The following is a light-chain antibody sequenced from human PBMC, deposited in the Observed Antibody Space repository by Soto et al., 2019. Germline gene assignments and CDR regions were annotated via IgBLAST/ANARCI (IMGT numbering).Light chain of an antibody. Sequence: EIVLTQSPATLSLSPGERATLSCRASQSVGTYFAWYQQKPGQAPRLLIYDSSNRATGIQARFSGSGYGTDFTLTIRSLEPEDFAVYYCQQRSDWPSTFGGGTKVEIK. CDR2: DSS. V-gene: IGKV3-11*01. CDR3: QQRSDWPST. CDR1: QSVGTY. J-gene: IGKJ4*01.